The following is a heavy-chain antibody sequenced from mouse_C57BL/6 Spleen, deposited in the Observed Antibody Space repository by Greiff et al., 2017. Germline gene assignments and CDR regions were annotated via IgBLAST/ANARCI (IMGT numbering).Heavy chain of an antibody. Sequence: QVHVKQSGAELVRPGTSVKVSCKASGYAFTNYLIEWVKQRPGQGLEWIGVINPGSGGTNYNEKFKGKATLTADKSSSTAYMQLSSLTSEDSAVYFCARSSTTVVADWYFDVWGTGTTVTVSS. CDR2: INPGSGGT. D-gene: IGHD1-1*01. J-gene: IGHJ1*03. CDR1: GYAFTNYL. CDR3: ARSSTTVVADWYFDV. V-gene: IGHV1-54*01.